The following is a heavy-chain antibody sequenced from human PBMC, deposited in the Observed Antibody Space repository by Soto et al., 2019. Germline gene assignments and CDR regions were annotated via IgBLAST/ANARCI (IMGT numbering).Heavy chain of an antibody. Sequence: QVQLQESGPGLVKPSETLSLTCTVSSGSIINYYWSWIRQPPGKGLEWICFIYYRGSTNDHSFLKSRATMAAEMSRQQLSLNLNSVPAADTAVYYCASRLTLATTTGDAVDLWGQGTMVTVSS. D-gene: IGHD4-17*01. CDR3: ASRLTLATTTGDAVDL. V-gene: IGHV4-59*01. CDR1: SGSIINYY. J-gene: IGHJ3*01. CDR2: IYYRGST.